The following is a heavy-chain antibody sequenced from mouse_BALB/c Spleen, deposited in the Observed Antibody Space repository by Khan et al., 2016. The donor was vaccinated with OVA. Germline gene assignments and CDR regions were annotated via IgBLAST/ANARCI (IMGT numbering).Heavy chain of an antibody. Sequence: QVQLKQSGAELARPGASVKMSCKASGYTFTTYTMHWVKQRPGQGLEWIGYINPSNGYTNYNQKFKDKSTLTADKSSSTAYMQLSSLTSDYSAVCYCAREGAYYRSDGWFSYWGQGTLVTVSA. CDR1: GYTFTTYT. V-gene: IGHV1-4*01. CDR3: AREGAYYRSDGWFSY. J-gene: IGHJ3*01. CDR2: INPSNGYT. D-gene: IGHD2-14*01.